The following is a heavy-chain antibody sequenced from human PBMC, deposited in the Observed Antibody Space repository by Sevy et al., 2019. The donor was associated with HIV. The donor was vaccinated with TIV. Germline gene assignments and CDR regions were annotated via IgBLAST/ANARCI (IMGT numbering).Heavy chain of an antibody. CDR3: ADGSGSLFDY. CDR2: ISGSGGST. CDR1: GFSFSSYG. J-gene: IGHJ4*02. Sequence: GGSLRLSCAASGFSFSSYGMHWVRQAPGKGLEWVSAISGSGGSTYYADSVKGRFTISRDNSKNTLYLQMNSLRAEDTAVYYCADGSGSLFDYWGQGTLVTVSS. D-gene: IGHD3-10*01. V-gene: IGHV3-23*01.